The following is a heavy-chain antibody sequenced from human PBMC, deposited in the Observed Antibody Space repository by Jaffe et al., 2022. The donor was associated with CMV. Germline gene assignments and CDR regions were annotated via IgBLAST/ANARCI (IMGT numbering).Heavy chain of an antibody. CDR3: ARTGYCTNGVCSNNNWFDP. V-gene: IGHV4-34*01. D-gene: IGHD2-8*01. J-gene: IGHJ5*02. Sequence: QVQLQQWGAGLLKPSETLSLTCAVYGGSFSGYYWSWIRQPPGKGLEWIGEINHSGSTNYNPSLKSRVTISVDTSKNQFSLKLSSVTAADTAVYYCARTGYCTNGVCSNNNWFDPWGQGTLVTVSS. CDR2: INHSGST. CDR1: GGSFSGYY.